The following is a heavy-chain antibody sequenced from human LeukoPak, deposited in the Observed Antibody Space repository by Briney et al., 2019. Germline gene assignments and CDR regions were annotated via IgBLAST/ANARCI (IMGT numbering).Heavy chain of an antibody. J-gene: IGHJ4*02. Sequence: GGSLRLSCAASGFAFRTYWMHWVRQLPGKGLVWVARIRYDGGVTMYADSVKGRFIISRDNAKNTLYLQMDSLRVEDTAVYYCVRDDYLSYWGQGALVTVSS. CDR1: GFAFRTYW. V-gene: IGHV3-74*03. CDR2: IRYDGGVT. D-gene: IGHD4-11*01. CDR3: VRDDYLSY.